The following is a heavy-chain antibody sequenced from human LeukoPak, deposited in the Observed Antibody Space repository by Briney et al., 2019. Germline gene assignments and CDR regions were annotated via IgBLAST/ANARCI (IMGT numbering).Heavy chain of an antibody. J-gene: IGHJ5*02. V-gene: IGHV4-4*07. D-gene: IGHD3-10*01. CDR1: GGPITTYY. CDR3: ARDSGTTGEVKFDP. CDR2: ISGSGVI. Sequence: SETLSLTCTGSGGPITTYYLSWIRQSAGMGLEWIGRISGSGVITYNPSLKSRVILSLDTSNNHFSLKLISVTAADTAVYYCARDSGTTGEVKFDPWGQGMLVTVSS.